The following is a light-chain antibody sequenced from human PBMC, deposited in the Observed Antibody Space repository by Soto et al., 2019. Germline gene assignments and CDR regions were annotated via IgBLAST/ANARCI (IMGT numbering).Light chain of an antibody. J-gene: IGLJ2*01. CDR3: SSYAGSNPEV. CDR1: SSDVGGYNY. CDR2: EVS. V-gene: IGLV2-8*01. Sequence: QSALTQPPSASGSPGQSVTISCTGTSSDVGGYNYVSWYQQHPGIAPKLMIYEVSKRPSGVPDRFSGSKSGNTASLTVSGLQAEDEADYYCSSYAGSNPEVFGGGTKVTVL.